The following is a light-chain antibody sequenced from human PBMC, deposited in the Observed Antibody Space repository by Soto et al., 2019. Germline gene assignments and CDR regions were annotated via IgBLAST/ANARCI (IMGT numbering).Light chain of an antibody. J-gene: IGLJ2*01. CDR2: EVV. V-gene: IGLV2-8*01. Sequence: QSALTQPPSASGSPGQSVTISCTGTKSDIGVYDFVSWYQHHPGKAPRLIIYEVVQRPSGVPDRFSGSKSGNTASLTVSGLQAADEADYYCGSYTSSNTLEMVFGGGTKVTVL. CDR1: KSDIGVYDF. CDR3: GSYTSSNTLEMV.